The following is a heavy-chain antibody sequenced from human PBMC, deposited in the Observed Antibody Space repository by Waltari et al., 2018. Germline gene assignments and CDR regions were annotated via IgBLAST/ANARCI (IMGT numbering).Heavy chain of an antibody. J-gene: IGHJ5*02. Sequence: QVQLQESGPGLVKPSETLSLTCAVSGYSISSGYYWGWIRQPQGKGLEWIGSIYHSGSTYYNPSLKSRVTISVDTSKNQFSLKLSSVTAADTAVYYCARLDGTNSWFDPWGQGTLVTVSS. V-gene: IGHV4-38-2*01. CDR3: ARLDGTNSWFDP. D-gene: IGHD1-26*01. CDR2: IYHSGST. CDR1: GYSISSGYY.